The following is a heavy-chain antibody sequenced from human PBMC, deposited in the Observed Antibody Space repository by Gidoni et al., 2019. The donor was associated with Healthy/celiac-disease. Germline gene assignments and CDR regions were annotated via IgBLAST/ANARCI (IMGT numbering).Heavy chain of an antibody. J-gene: IGHJ5*02. V-gene: IGHV4-38-2*02. CDR1: GYSISSGYY. CDR2: IYHSGST. D-gene: IGHD2-15*01. Sequence: QVQLQESGPGLVKPSETLSLTCAVSGYSISSGYYWGWIRQPPGKGLEWIGSIYHSGSTYYNPSLKSRVTISVDTSKNQFSLKLSSVTAADTAVYYCARDIVEGWFDPWDQGTLVTVSS. CDR3: ARDIVEGWFDP.